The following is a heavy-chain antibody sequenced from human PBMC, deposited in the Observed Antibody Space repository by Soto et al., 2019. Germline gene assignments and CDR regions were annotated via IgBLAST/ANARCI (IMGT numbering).Heavy chain of an antibody. Sequence: GESLKISCKGSGYSFTSYWIGWVRQMPGKGLEWMGIIYPGDSDTRYSPSFQGQVTISADKSISTAYLQWSSLKASDTAMYYCAVGPMNYYYGMDVWGQGITVTVSS. V-gene: IGHV5-51*01. CDR3: AVGPMNYYYGMDV. J-gene: IGHJ6*02. CDR2: IYPGDSDT. CDR1: GYSFTSYW.